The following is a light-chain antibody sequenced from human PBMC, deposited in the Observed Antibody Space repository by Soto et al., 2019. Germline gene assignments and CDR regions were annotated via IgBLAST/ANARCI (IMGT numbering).Light chain of an antibody. V-gene: IGLV2-14*03. J-gene: IGLJ2*01. Sequence: QSALTQPASVSGSPGQSITISCTGTSSDIGAYNFVSWYQQHPGKAPKLMLYDVNIRPSGVSDRFSGSKSGNTASLTSSGLQAEDEADYYCSSWTTSTTMIFGGGTKGTVL. CDR3: SSWTTSTTMI. CDR1: SSDIGAYNF. CDR2: DVN.